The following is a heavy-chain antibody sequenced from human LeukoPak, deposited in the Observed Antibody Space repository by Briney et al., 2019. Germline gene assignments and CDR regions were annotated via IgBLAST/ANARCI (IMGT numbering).Heavy chain of an antibody. J-gene: IGHJ4*02. D-gene: IGHD3-10*01. Sequence: PGGSLRLSCAASGFTFSSYAMSWVRQAPGKGLEWVSAISGSDGSTYYADSVKGRFTISRDNSKNTLYLQMNSLRAEDTAVYYCAKAPGGSGSYPDYWGQGTLVTVSS. V-gene: IGHV3-23*01. CDR2: ISGSDGST. CDR1: GFTFSSYA. CDR3: AKAPGGSGSYPDY.